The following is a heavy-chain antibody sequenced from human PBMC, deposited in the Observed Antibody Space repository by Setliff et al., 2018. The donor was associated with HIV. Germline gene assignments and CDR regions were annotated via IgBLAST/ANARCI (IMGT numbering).Heavy chain of an antibody. CDR2: IKQDGSEK. J-gene: IGHJ6*02. D-gene: IGHD3-9*01. Sequence: PGGSLRLSCAASGFTFSTYWMSWVRQAPGKGLEWVANIKQDGSEKNYMDSVKGRFTISRDNAKNSLYLQMNSLRAEDTAVYYCAREPHELRYFDWLLYPAYYYYGMDVWGQGTTVTV. CDR1: GFTFSTYW. V-gene: IGHV3-7*01. CDR3: AREPHELRYFDWLLYPAYYYYGMDV.